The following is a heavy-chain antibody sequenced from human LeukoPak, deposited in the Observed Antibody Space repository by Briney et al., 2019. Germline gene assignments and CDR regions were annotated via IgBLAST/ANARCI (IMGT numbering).Heavy chain of an antibody. CDR1: GFTFSDYS. CDR3: ARDIENVDIVATGGPI. Sequence: GGSLRLSCAASGFTFSDYSMNWVRQAPGKGLEWISYISGSRILYADSVKGRFTVSRDIAKNSLFLQMNSLRDEDTAVYCCARDIENVDIVATGGPIWGQGTMVTVSS. J-gene: IGHJ3*02. V-gene: IGHV3-48*02. D-gene: IGHD5-12*01. CDR2: ISGSRI.